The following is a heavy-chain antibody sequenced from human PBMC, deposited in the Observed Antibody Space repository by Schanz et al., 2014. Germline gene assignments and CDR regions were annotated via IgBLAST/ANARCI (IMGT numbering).Heavy chain of an antibody. J-gene: IGHJ5*02. Sequence: QVQLQESGPGLVKPSETLSLTCTVSGGSISSGESYWGWIRQSPEEGLQYIGSVSFSGTTAYSPSLKGRVTISVDTSKNQFSLMLTSVTAADTAVYFCARHGGYYDVLNSFDIWGQGTLVTVSS. CDR3: ARHGGYYDVLNSFDI. V-gene: IGHV4-39*01. CDR1: GGSISSGESY. CDR2: VSFSGTT. D-gene: IGHD3-16*01.